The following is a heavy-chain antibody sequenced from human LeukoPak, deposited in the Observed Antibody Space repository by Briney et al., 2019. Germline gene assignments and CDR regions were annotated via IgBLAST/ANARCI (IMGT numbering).Heavy chain of an antibody. CDR3: ARVVPPTPYYMDV. CDR2: IYHSGST. D-gene: IGHD4/OR15-4a*01. V-gene: IGHV4-38-2*02. CDR1: GYSISSGYY. Sequence: SETLSLTCTVSGYSISSGYYWGWIRQPPGKGLEWIGSIYHSGSTYYNPSLKSRVTISVDTSKNQFSLKLGSVTAADTAVYYCARVVPPTPYYMDVWGKGTTVTVSS. J-gene: IGHJ6*03.